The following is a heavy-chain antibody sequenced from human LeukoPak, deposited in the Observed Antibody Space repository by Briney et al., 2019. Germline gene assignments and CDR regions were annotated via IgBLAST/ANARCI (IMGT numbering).Heavy chain of an antibody. V-gene: IGHV1-2*02. CDR2: INPNSGGT. J-gene: IGHJ4*02. CDR1: GYIFTDYY. D-gene: IGHD3-10*01. CDR3: ARDYFSGSGSPTLGY. Sequence: ASVKVSCKASGYIFTDYYMHWVRQAPGQGLEWMGWINPNSGGTKYAQTFQGRVTMTRDTFISTAYLELSRLRSDDTAVYYCARDYFSGSGSPTLGYWGQGTLVTVSS.